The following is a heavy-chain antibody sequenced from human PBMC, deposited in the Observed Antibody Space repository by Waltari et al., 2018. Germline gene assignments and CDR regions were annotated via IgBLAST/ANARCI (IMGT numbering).Heavy chain of an antibody. J-gene: IGHJ5*02. V-gene: IGHV3-43*01. Sequence: EVQLVESGGVVVQPGGSLRLSCAASVFTFDDYTLHWVRQAPGKGLEWVSLISWDGGSTYYADSVKGRFTISRDNSKNSLYLQMNSLRTEDTALYYCAGGRDWFDPWGQGTLVTVSS. CDR2: ISWDGGST. D-gene: IGHD6-25*01. CDR1: VFTFDDYT. CDR3: AGGRDWFDP.